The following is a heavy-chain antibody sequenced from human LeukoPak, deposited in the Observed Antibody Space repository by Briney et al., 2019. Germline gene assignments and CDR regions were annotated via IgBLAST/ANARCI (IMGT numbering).Heavy chain of an antibody. CDR1: GFTFSRCG. Sequence: GGSLRLSCAASGFTFSRCGMHWVRQAPGKGLEWVSDISGDSGRTDYADSVKGRFTISRDNSKNTVYLLMNNLRAEDTAVYYCAKEEWPAFDYWGQGTLVTVSS. J-gene: IGHJ4*02. D-gene: IGHD2-8*01. CDR2: ISGDSGRT. V-gene: IGHV3-23*01. CDR3: AKEEWPAFDY.